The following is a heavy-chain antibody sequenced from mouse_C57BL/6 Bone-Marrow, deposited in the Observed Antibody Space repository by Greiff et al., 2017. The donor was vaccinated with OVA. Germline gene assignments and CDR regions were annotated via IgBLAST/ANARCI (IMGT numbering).Heavy chain of an antibody. CDR3: ARHEDGYYASYFAN. J-gene: IGHJ2*01. Sequence: QVQLQQSGPELVKPGASVKISCKASGYAFSSSWMNWVKQRPGTGLEWIGRIYPGAGDTNYNGKFKGKATLTADKSSSTAYMQLSSLTSEDSAVYFCARHEDGYYASYFANWGQGTTLTVSS. CDR2: IYPGAGDT. D-gene: IGHD2-3*01. V-gene: IGHV1-82*01. CDR1: GYAFSSSW.